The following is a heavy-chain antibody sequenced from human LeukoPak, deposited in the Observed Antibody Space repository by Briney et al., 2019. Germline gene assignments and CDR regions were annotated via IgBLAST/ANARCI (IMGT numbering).Heavy chain of an antibody. J-gene: IGHJ3*02. D-gene: IGHD2-15*01. CDR3: VKGAAYHLGDAFDI. Sequence: GGSLRLSCAASGFTFDDYVMNRVRQAPGKGLEWVSGISWNSGTIGYADSVKGRFTISRDNAKNSLYLQMNSLRAEDTALYYCVKGAAYHLGDAFDIWGQGTMVTVSS. V-gene: IGHV3-9*01. CDR1: GFTFDDYV. CDR2: ISWNSGTI.